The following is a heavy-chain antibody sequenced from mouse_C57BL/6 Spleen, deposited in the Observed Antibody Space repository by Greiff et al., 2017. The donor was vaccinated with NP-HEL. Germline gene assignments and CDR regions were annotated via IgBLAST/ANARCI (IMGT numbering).Heavy chain of an antibody. CDR1: GFSFNTYA. J-gene: IGHJ4*01. V-gene: IGHV10-1*01. D-gene: IGHD2-5*01. CDR2: IRSKSNNYAT. CDR3: VRHVGSNYGGPMDY. Sequence: EVHLVESGGGLVQPKGSLKLSCAASGFSFNTYAMNWVRQAPGKGLEWVARIRSKSNNYATYYADSVKDRFTISRDDSESMLYLQMNNLKTEDTAMYYCVRHVGSNYGGPMDYWGQGTSVTVSS.